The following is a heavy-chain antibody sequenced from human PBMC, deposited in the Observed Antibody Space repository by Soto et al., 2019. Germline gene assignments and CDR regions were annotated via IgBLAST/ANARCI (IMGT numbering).Heavy chain of an antibody. D-gene: IGHD3-16*02. J-gene: IGHJ4*02. CDR3: TRSAISPYGGLIGPFDY. Sequence: QVQLGQSEAEERKPGASVKVSCEATGYTFTAYAMHWVRQAPGQRLEWMGWIKPANGNTKYSQKFQGRLTITIDTSANTMYMELTSLTSEDTAMYYCTRSAISPYGGLIGPFDYWGQGNLVTVSS. CDR1: GYTFTAYA. V-gene: IGHV1-3*05. CDR2: IKPANGNT.